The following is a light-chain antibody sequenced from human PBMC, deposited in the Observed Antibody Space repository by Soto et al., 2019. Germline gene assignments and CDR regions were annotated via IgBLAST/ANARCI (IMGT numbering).Light chain of an antibody. Sequence: IPVTPSPSSLAGSVGDRGTIACRASQSSSNYLNWYQQKPGRAPKLLIYTTSTLESGVPSRFSGSGSGTDFTLTISSLQPEDFATYYCQQSYSIPPVTFGGGTKVDIK. CDR1: QSSSNY. CDR2: TTS. J-gene: IGKJ4*01. CDR3: QQSYSIPPVT. V-gene: IGKV1-39*01.